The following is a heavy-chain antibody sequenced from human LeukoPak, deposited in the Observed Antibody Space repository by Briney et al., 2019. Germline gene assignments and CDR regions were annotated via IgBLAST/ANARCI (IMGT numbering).Heavy chain of an antibody. CDR2: ISAYSGDT. J-gene: IGHJ4*02. D-gene: IGHD3-9*01. V-gene: IGHV1-18*01. CDR3: ARDKRYAFDN. CDR1: GYTFTSHG. Sequence: GASVKVSCKTAGYTFTSHGISWVRRAPGQGLEWMGWISAYSGDTKFAQKFQGRVTMTTETSTNTAYMELRSLRFDDTAVYYCARDKRYAFDNWGQGTLFSVSS.